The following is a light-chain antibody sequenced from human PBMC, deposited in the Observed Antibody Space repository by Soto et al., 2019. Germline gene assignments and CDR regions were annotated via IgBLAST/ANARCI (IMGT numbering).Light chain of an antibody. CDR2: NDG. J-gene: IGLJ2*01. CDR1: NIGGKS. V-gene: IGLV3-21*04. CDR3: QVWGSNADPYVL. Sequence: SYELTQPPSVSVAPGKTARITCGGNNIGGKSVHWYQLKPGQAPVLIIYNDGDRPSGIPERFSGSNSGNTATLTVSWVEAGDEADYYCQVWGSNADPYVLFGGGTMVTVL.